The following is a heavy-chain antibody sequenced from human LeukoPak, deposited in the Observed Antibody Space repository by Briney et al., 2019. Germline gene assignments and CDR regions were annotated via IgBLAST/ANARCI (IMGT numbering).Heavy chain of an antibody. CDR1: GGTFSSYA. V-gene: IGHV1-69*13. Sequence: SVKVSCKASGGTFSSYAISWVRQAPGQGLEWMGGIIPIFGTANYAQKFQGRVTITADGSTSTAYMELSSLRSEDTAVYYCARDRFAGPTYYDSSGYLYYYYGMDVWGQGTTVTVSS. CDR2: IIPIFGTA. J-gene: IGHJ6*02. D-gene: IGHD3-22*01. CDR3: ARDRFAGPTYYDSSGYLYYYYGMDV.